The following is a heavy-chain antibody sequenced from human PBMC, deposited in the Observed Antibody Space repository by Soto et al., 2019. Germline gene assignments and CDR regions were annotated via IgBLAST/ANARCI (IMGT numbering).Heavy chain of an antibody. CDR1: GFSLSSSGVG. CDR3: AHESNILTFGGIIGRSNY. CDR2: IYWDDDK. J-gene: IGHJ4*02. Sequence: QITLKESGPTLVKPTQTLTLTCTFSGFSLSSSGVGVGWFRQPPGKALEWLALIYWDDDKRYSTSLKTRLAITKDTSKNQVVLTLTNMDPVDTATYYCAHESNILTFGGIIGRSNYWVQGILVTVSS. D-gene: IGHD3-16*02. V-gene: IGHV2-5*02.